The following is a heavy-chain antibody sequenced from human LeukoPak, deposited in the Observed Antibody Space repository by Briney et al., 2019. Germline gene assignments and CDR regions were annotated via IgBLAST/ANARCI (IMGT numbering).Heavy chain of an antibody. CDR3: ARASLITIFGVVIIEYFDY. J-gene: IGHJ4*02. D-gene: IGHD3-3*01. V-gene: IGHV4-59*01. Sequence: SETLSLTCTVSGGSISSYYWSWIRQPPGKGLEWIGYIYYSGSTNYNPSLKSRVTISVDTSKNQFSLKLGSVTAADTAVYYCARASLITIFGVVIIEYFDYWGQGTLVTVSS. CDR2: IYYSGST. CDR1: GGSISSYY.